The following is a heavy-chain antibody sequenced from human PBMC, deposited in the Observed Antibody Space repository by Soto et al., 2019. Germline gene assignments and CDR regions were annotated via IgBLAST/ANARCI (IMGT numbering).Heavy chain of an antibody. D-gene: IGHD3-16*01. CDR2: IYYSGST. CDR3: AREGDSNHPGLDV. CDR1: GASISSSS. J-gene: IGHJ6*02. V-gene: IGHV4-59*01. Sequence: SETLSLTCTVSGASISSSSWCWIRQPPGKGLEWIGYIYYSGSTNYNPSLKSRVTISVDTSKNQFSLKLSSVTAADTAVYYCAREGDSNHPGLDVWGQGTTVT.